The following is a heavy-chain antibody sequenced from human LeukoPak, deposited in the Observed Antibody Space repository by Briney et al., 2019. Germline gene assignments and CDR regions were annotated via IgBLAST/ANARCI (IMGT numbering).Heavy chain of an antibody. CDR2: IYYTGST. CDR3: ARRRTITMVRGKRYYFDY. V-gene: IGHV4-39*07. Sequence: SETLSLTCTVSGGSISSRSYYWGWIRQPPGKGLEWIGSIYYTGSTDYNPSLKSRVTISVDTSKNQFSLKLSSVTAADTAVYYCARRRTITMVRGKRYYFDYWGQGTLVTVSS. J-gene: IGHJ4*02. D-gene: IGHD3-10*01. CDR1: GGSISSRSYY.